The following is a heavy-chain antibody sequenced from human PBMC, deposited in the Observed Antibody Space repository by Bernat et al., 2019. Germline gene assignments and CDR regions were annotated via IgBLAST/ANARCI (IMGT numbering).Heavy chain of an antibody. CDR2: ISAYNGNT. Sequence: QVQLVQSGAEVKKPGASVKVSCKASGYTFTRHGISWVRQAPGQGLEWMGWISAYNGNTNYAQKLQGRVTMTTDTSTSTAYMELRSLRSDDTAVYYCARAGWRPGIAVAGTQDYWGQGTLVTVSS. D-gene: IGHD6-19*01. J-gene: IGHJ4*02. V-gene: IGHV1-18*01. CDR3: ARAGWRPGIAVAGTQDY. CDR1: GYTFTRHG.